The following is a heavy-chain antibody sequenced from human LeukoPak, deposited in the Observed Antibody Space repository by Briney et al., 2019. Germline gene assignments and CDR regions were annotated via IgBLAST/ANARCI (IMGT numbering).Heavy chain of an antibody. CDR3: AKSTVAFYYFDN. V-gene: IGHV3-33*06. CDR2: IWSDGSNK. CDR1: GFTFSSYG. D-gene: IGHD4-23*01. J-gene: IGHJ4*02. Sequence: GGSLRLSCAPSGFTFSSYGMHWVRQAPGKGLEWVAVIWSDGSNKYYADSVKGRFTISRDNSKNTLYLQLNSLRAEDTAVYYCAKSTVAFYYFDNWGQGTRVIVSS.